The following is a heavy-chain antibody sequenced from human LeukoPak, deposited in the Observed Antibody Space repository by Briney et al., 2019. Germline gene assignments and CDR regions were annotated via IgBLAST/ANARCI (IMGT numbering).Heavy chain of an antibody. CDR2: IYYSGST. J-gene: IGHJ6*03. V-gene: IGHV4-39*07. CDR3: ASVYYDILTGSLEYYYYYMDV. D-gene: IGHD3-9*01. CDR1: GGSISSSSYY. Sequence: PSETLSLTCTVSGGSISSSSYYWGWIRQPPGKGLEWIGSIYYSGSTYYNPSLKSRVTMSVDTSKNQFSLKLSSVTAADTAVYYCASVYYDILTGSLEYYYYYMDVWGKGTTVTVSS.